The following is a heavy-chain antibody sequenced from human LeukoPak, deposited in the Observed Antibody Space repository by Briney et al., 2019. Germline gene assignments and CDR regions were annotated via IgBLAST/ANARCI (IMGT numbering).Heavy chain of an antibody. Sequence: SVKVSCKASGYTFTSYDINWVRQATGQGLEWMGRIIPILGIANYAQKFQGRVTITADKSTSTAYMELSSLRSEDTAVYYCARLVGATYFDYWGQGTLVTVSS. CDR1: GYTFTSYD. CDR3: ARLVGATYFDY. J-gene: IGHJ4*02. CDR2: IIPILGIA. V-gene: IGHV1-69*04. D-gene: IGHD1-26*01.